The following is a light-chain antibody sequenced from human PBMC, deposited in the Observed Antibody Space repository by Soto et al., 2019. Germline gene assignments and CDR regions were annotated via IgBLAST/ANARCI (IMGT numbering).Light chain of an antibody. Sequence: EIVLTQSPGTLSLSPWERATLSCRASQSISSNLAWYQQKPGQAPRLLIYGASSRATGIPDRFSGSGSGTDFTLTISRLEPEDFAVYYCQQYGSSPVTFGQGTKVDIK. CDR2: GAS. J-gene: IGKJ1*01. CDR3: QQYGSSPVT. CDR1: QSISSN. V-gene: IGKV3-20*01.